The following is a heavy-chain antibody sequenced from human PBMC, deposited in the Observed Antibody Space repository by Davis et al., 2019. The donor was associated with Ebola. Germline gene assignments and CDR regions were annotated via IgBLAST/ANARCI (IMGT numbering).Heavy chain of an antibody. CDR1: GGSISSSSYY. D-gene: IGHD3-16*01. CDR3: ARPLTYYDYVWGSHAFDI. J-gene: IGHJ3*02. V-gene: IGHV4-39*01. CDR2: IYYSGST. Sequence: PSETLSLTCTVSGGSISSSSYYWGWIRQPPAKGLEWIGIIYYSGSTYYNPSLKSRLTISVDTSKNQFSLKLSSVTAADTAVYYCARPLTYYDYVWGSHAFDIWGQGTMVTVSS.